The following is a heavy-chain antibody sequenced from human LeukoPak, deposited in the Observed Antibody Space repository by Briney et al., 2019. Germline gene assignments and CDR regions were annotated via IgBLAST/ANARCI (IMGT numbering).Heavy chain of an antibody. CDR1: GFTFNSYE. CDR3: AKGALLWWELPVPAPFFDY. CDR2: ISSSGSTR. Sequence: QPGGSLRLSCAASGFTFNSYEMNWVRQAPGKGLEWVSYISSSGSTRYYADSVKGRFTISRDNAKNSLYLQMNSLRAEDTAVYYCAKGALLWWELPVPAPFFDYWGQGTLVTVSS. V-gene: IGHV3-48*03. J-gene: IGHJ4*02. D-gene: IGHD1-26*01.